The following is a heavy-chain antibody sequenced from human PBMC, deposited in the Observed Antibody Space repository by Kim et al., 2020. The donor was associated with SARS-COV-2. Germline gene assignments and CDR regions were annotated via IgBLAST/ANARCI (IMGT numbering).Heavy chain of an antibody. CDR2: ISGRGGST. J-gene: IGHJ4*02. CDR3: AKPLTDYGDFYYFDY. D-gene: IGHD4-17*01. V-gene: IGHV3-23*01. Sequence: AISGRGGSTYYADSVKGRFTISRDNSKNTLYLQMNSLRAEDTAVYYCAKPLTDYGDFYYFDYWGQGTLVTDS.